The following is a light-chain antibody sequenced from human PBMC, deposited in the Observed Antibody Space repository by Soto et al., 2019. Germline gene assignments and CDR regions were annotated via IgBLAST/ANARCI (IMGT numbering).Light chain of an antibody. V-gene: IGKV3-20*01. CDR3: QQYDVSPPIT. CDR1: QRVSSRQ. Sequence: EMVLTQSPVPLYLSPQASATLSCRASQRVSSRQLAWYQQKPGQPPRLLIYGISSRANGIPDRFSGSGSGTDFTLTISRLEPEDYAVYYCQQYDVSPPITFGQGTRLEI. CDR2: GIS. J-gene: IGKJ5*01.